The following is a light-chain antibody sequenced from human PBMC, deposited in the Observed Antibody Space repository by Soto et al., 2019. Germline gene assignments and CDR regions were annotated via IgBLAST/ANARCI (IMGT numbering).Light chain of an antibody. CDR2: AAS. CDR1: QGLSSD. CDR3: QQLNSYPIT. V-gene: IGKV1-9*01. Sequence: DIPLTQSPSSLSASVGDRVTITCRASQGLSSDLAWYQQKPGKAPKLLIYAASTLQSGVPSRFSGSGSGTEFTLTISSLQPEDFATYYCQQLNSYPITFGQGTRLEIK. J-gene: IGKJ5*01.